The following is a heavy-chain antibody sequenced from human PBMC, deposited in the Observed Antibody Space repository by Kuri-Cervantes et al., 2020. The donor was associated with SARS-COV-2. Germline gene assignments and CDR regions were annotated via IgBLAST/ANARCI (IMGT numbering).Heavy chain of an antibody. CDR1: GFTFSSYA. Sequence: GSLRLSCAASGFTFSSYAMSWIRQPPGKGLEWIGEINHSGSTNYNPSLKSRVTISVDTSKNQFSLKLSSVTAADTAVYYCARPGGFLDVWGKGTTVTVSS. CDR2: INHSGST. V-gene: IGHV4-34*01. CDR3: ARPGGFLDV. D-gene: IGHD4-23*01. J-gene: IGHJ6*04.